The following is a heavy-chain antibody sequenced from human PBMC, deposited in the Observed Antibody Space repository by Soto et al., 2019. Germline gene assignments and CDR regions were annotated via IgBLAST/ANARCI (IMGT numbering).Heavy chain of an antibody. Sequence: GGSLRLSCAASGFTFSSYGMHWVRQAPGKGLEWVAVISYDGSNKYYADSVKGRFTISRDNSKNTLYLQMNSLRAEDTAVYYCAKDPESRPLYDSSGYYGYYFDYWGQGTLVTVSS. D-gene: IGHD3-22*01. CDR2: ISYDGSNK. V-gene: IGHV3-30*18. CDR1: GFTFSSYG. CDR3: AKDPESRPLYDSSGYYGYYFDY. J-gene: IGHJ4*02.